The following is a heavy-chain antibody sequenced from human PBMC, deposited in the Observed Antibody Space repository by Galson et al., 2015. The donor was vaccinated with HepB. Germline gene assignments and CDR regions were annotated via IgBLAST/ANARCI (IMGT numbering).Heavy chain of an antibody. J-gene: IGHJ5*02. CDR1: GDTFSSYA. CDR3: ARGPITIFGVGQYNWFDP. V-gene: IGHV1-69*13. D-gene: IGHD3-3*01. CDR2: IIPIFDIT. Sequence: SVKVSCKASGDTFSSYAISWVRQAPGRGLEWMGGIIPIFDITNYAQKFQGRVTLTADASTSTAYMELSSLRSDDTAVYYCARGPITIFGVGQYNWFDPWGQGTRVTVSS.